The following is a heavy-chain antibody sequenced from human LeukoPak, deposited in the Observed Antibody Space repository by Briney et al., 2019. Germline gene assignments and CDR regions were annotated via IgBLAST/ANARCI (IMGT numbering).Heavy chain of an antibody. CDR1: GGSLSGYY. D-gene: IGHD3-3*01. CDR2: TKHSGST. J-gene: IGHJ4*02. Sequence: SETLSLTCAVYGGSLSGYYWSWIRQPPGKGLEYIGQTKHSGSTNYSPSVKSRVTISVDTSKHQCSLALSSVTAADTAVYYCARRGLLGWLLFDYWGQGTLVTVSS. CDR3: ARRGLLGWLLFDY. V-gene: IGHV4-34*01.